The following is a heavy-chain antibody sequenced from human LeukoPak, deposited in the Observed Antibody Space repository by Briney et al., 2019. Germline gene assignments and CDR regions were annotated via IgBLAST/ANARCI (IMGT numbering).Heavy chain of an antibody. V-gene: IGHV3-30*04. Sequence: PGRSLRLSCAASGFTFSSYAMHWVRQAPGKGLEWVAVISYDGSNKYYADSVKGRFTISRDNSKNTLYLQMNSLRAEDTAVYYCARAYSYADFDYWGQGTLGNVSS. CDR2: ISYDGSNK. D-gene: IGHD5-18*01. CDR1: GFTFSSYA. J-gene: IGHJ4*02. CDR3: ARAYSYADFDY.